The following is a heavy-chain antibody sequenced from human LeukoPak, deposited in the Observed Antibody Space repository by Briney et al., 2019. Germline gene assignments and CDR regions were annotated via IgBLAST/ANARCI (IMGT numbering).Heavy chain of an antibody. J-gene: IGHJ1*01. CDR2: ISWNSGSI. V-gene: IGHV3-9*01. CDR1: GFTFDDYA. Sequence: GRSLRLSCAASGFTFDDYAMHWVRQAPGKGLEWVSGISWNSGSIGYADSVKGRFTISRDNAKNSPYLQMNSLRAEDTALYYCAKDEDVNSSRRGLWLSRFGSNSLFQHWGQGTLVTVSS. CDR3: AKDEDVNSSRRGLWLSRFGSNSLFQH. D-gene: IGHD6-19*01.